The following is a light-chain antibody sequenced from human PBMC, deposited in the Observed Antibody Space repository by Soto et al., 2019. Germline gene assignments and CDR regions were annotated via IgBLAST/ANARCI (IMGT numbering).Light chain of an antibody. CDR2: QDS. CDR1: KLGYKY. CDR3: QVWDSSTVV. Sequence: SYELTQPPSVSVSPGQTVSITCSGDKLGYKYACWYQQKAGQSPVLVIYQDSKRPSGIPERFSGSNSGNTATLTISGTQAMDEADYYCQVWDSSTVVFGGGTKVTVL. V-gene: IGLV3-1*01. J-gene: IGLJ2*01.